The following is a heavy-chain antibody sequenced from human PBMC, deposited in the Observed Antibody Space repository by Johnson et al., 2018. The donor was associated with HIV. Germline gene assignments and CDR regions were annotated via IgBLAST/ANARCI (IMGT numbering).Heavy chain of an antibody. D-gene: IGHD2-21*01. V-gene: IGHV3-7*01. CDR2: IKQEGSEK. CDR1: GFTFSSYW. Sequence: VQLVESGGGVVQPGRSLRLSCAASGFTFSSYWMSWVRQAPGKGLEWVANIKQEGSEKYYVDSVKGRFTISRDNAKNSLYLQMNSLRAEDTAVYYCVCLRVSLSAFDIWGQGTMVTVSS. CDR3: VCLRVSLSAFDI. J-gene: IGHJ3*02.